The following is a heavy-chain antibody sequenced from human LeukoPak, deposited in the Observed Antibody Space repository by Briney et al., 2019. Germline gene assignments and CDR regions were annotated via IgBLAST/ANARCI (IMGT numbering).Heavy chain of an antibody. CDR2: IYPGDSDT. Sequence: GESLKISCKGSGYSFTSYWIGWVRQLPGKVLEWMGIIYPGDSDTRYSPSFQGQVTISADKSISTAYLQWSSLKASDTAMYYCARVPTEWISNYFDYWGQGTLVTVSS. CDR3: ARVPTEWISNYFDY. D-gene: IGHD5-12*01. V-gene: IGHV5-51*01. CDR1: GYSFTSYW. J-gene: IGHJ4*02.